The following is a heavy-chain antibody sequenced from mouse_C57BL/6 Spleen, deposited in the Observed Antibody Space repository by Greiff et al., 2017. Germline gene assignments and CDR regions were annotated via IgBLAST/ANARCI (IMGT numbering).Heavy chain of an antibody. J-gene: IGHJ3*01. CDR3: TRKGWDGGAY. CDR1: GYTFTDYE. CDR2: IDPETGGT. D-gene: IGHD3-3*01. V-gene: IGHV1-15*01. Sequence: VQLQQSGAELVRPGASVTLSCKASGYTFTDYEMHWVKQTPVHGLEWIGAIDPETGGTAYNQKFKGKAILTADKSSSTAYMELRSLTSEDSAVYYCTRKGWDGGAYWGQGTLVTVSA.